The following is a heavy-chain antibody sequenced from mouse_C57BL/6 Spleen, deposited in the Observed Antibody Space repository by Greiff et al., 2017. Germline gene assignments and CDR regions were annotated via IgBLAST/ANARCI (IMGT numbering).Heavy chain of an antibody. CDR3: ARHYGSLYYAMDY. CDR1: GFTFSSYA. D-gene: IGHD1-1*01. J-gene: IGHJ4*01. CDR2: ISDGGSYT. Sequence: EVQGVESGGGLVKPGGSLKLSCAASGFTFSSYAMSWVRQTPEKRLEWVATISDGGSYTYYPDNVKGRFTISRDNAKNNLYLQMSHLKSEDTAMYYCARHYGSLYYAMDYWGQGTSVTVSS. V-gene: IGHV5-4*01.